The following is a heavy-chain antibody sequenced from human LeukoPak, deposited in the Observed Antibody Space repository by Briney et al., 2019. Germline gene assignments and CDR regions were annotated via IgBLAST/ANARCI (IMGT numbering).Heavy chain of an antibody. CDR3: AREGDSSGYFDY. V-gene: IGHV1-69*13. CDR2: IIPIFGTA. J-gene: IGHJ4*02. Sequence: SVKVSCKASGGTFSSYAINWVRQAPGQGLEWMGGIIPIFGTADYAQKFQGRVTITADESTSTAYMELSSLRSEDTAVYYCAREGDSSGYFDYWGQGTLVTVSS. D-gene: IGHD3-22*01. CDR1: GGTFSSYA.